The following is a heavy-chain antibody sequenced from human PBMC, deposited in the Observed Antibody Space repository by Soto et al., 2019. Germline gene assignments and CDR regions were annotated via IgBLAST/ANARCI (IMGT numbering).Heavy chain of an antibody. CDR2: ISYDGSNK. CDR3: AKDLLGPGRAHGMDG. Sequence: QVQLVESGGGVVQPGRSLRLSCAASGFTFSSYGMHWVRQAPGKGLEWVAVISYDGSNKYYADSVKGRFTISRDNSKNPQYRQMNNLRAEDTAVYYCAKDLLGPGRAHGMDGWGQGTTVTVSS. CDR1: GFTFSSYG. D-gene: IGHD7-27*01. V-gene: IGHV3-30*18. J-gene: IGHJ6*02.